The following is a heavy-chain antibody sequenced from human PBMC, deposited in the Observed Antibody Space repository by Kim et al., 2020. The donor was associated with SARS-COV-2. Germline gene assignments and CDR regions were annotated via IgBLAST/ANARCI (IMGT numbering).Heavy chain of an antibody. CDR1: GFTFGDYW. V-gene: IGHV3-7*01. Sequence: GGSLRLSCTASGFTFGDYWMNWVRQAPGKGLEWVANIKQHGSEIYYVDSVKGRFPISRDDAKNSLYLQMNSLTADDTAVYYCARDILPRDYWGQGTLVTV. CDR3: ARDILPRDY. J-gene: IGHJ4*02. D-gene: IGHD2-21*01. CDR2: IKQHGSEI.